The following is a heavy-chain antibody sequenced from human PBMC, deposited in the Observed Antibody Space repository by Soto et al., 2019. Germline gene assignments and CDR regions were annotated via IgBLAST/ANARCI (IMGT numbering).Heavy chain of an antibody. CDR1: GFTFSRNN. D-gene: IGHD2-15*01. CDR2: IWYDGSLK. CDR3: AKALVVAQVTYNWLDP. Sequence: GGSLRLSCVASGFTFSRNNMHWVRQAPGKGLEWVGVIWYDGSLKYYADSVKGLFTISRDNSKNTLYLEMDSLRAEDTAVYYCAKALVVAQVTYNWLDPWGQGTLVTVSS. J-gene: IGHJ5*02. V-gene: IGHV3-30*02.